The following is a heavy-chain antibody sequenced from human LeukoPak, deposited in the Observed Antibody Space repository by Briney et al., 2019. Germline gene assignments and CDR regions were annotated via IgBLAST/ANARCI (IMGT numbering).Heavy chain of an antibody. CDR3: ARDVPHNWFDT. CDR2: INSDGGGA. CDR1: GITFGNNW. Sequence: GGSLRLSCAASGITFGNNWMHWVRQGPGKGLVWISRINSDGGGAIYADSVKGRFTVSRDNAKNTLYLQMNSLRAEDTAVYYCARDVPHNWFDTWGQGTLVTV. J-gene: IGHJ5*02. V-gene: IGHV3-74*01.